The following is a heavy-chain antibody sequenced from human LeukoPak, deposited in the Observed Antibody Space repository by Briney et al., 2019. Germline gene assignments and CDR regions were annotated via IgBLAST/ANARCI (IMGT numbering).Heavy chain of an antibody. J-gene: IGHJ4*02. V-gene: IGHV4-39*07. Sequence: SETLSLTCTVSGGSISSSSYYWGWVRQPPGKGLEWIGSVYYKGSTYYMPSLKSRVTISLDTSKNQFSLQLSSVTAADTAVYYCARETTLTGYASGLGFNYWGQGTLVTVSS. CDR1: GGSISSSSYY. CDR2: VYYKGST. D-gene: IGHD6-19*01. CDR3: ARETTLTGYASGLGFNY.